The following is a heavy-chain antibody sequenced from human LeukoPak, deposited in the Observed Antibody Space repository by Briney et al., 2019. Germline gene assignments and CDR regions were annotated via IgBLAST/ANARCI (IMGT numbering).Heavy chain of an antibody. CDR2: IKQDGSER. Sequence: GGSLRLSFAASGFTFSSYWLSLVRQAPGPGLEWVANIKQDGSERYYVDSVKGRFTISRDNAKNSLYLQMNSLRAVDTAVYYCARGPSGGNGFSYWGLGTLVTVSS. D-gene: IGHD2-15*01. J-gene: IGHJ4*02. V-gene: IGHV3-7*04. CDR1: GFTFSSYW. CDR3: ARGPSGGNGFSY.